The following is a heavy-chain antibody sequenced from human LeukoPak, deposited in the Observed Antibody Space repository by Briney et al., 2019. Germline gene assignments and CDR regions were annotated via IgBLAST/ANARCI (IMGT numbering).Heavy chain of an antibody. Sequence: GGSLRLSCAASGFTVSSNYMSWVRQAPGKGLEWVSVIYSGGSTYYADSVKGRFTISSDNSKNTQYLQMNSLIAEDTAVYYCARDPVAVAGTVGAFDIWGQGTMVTVSS. D-gene: IGHD6-19*01. CDR2: IYSGGST. V-gene: IGHV3-66*01. CDR1: GFTVSSNY. J-gene: IGHJ3*02. CDR3: ARDPVAVAGTVGAFDI.